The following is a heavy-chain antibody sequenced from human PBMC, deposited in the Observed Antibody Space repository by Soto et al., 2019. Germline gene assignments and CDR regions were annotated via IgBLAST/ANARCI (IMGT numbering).Heavy chain of an antibody. V-gene: IGHV1-18*01. Sequence: QVQLVQSGAEVKKPGASLRVSCKASGYTFSNFGINWVRQAPGQGLEWMGWLNTYNGNTYFAVKFQGRVTMTTDTSTSTAYMYLRSLTSDDTAVYYCARGPDPTYSDFWGQGTLVTVSS. CDR3: ARGPDPTYSDF. CDR1: GYTFSNFG. J-gene: IGHJ4*02. CDR2: LNTYNGNT.